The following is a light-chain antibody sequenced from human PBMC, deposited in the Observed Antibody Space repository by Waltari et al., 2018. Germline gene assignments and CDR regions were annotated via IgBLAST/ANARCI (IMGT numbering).Light chain of an antibody. J-gene: IGKJ4*01. CDR3: MQALQTPPT. V-gene: IGKV2-28*01. CDR1: ENLLHSNGYNY. CDR2: LGS. Sequence: DIVMTQSPLSLPVTPGEPASMSCRSSENLLHSNGYNYLDWYLQKPGQAPQILFYLGSKRASWVPDRLSASGSGTDFTLNISRVEAADVGVSYCMQALQTPPTFGGGTKVEIK.